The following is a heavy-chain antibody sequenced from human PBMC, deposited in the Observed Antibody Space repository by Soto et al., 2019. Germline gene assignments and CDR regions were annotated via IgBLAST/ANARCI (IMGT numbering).Heavy chain of an antibody. Sequence: QVQLVESGGGVVQPGRSLRLSCAASGFTFSSYGMHWVRQAPGKGLEWVAVLWSYWSTGTNEYYADSVKGRFPISRDNSKNMPYLPMNSLRGEVTAVYYCASVGGSYYFDHWCQGNLVTVSS. J-gene: IGHJ4*02. CDR1: GFTFSSYG. CDR2: LWSYWSTGTNE. V-gene: IGHV3-33*01. D-gene: IGHD3-16*01. CDR3: ASVGGSYYFDH.